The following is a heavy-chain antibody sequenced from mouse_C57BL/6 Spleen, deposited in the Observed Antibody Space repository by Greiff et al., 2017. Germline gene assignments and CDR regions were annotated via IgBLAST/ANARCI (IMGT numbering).Heavy chain of an antibody. CDR2: ISDGGSYT. CDR3: ARDRSNYDYAMDY. D-gene: IGHD2-5*01. J-gene: IGHJ4*01. V-gene: IGHV5-4*01. Sequence: EVMLVESGGGLVKPGGSLKLSCAASGFTFSSYAMPWVRQTPEKRLEWVATISDGGSYTYYPDNVKGRFTISRDNAKKNLYLQMSHLQSENTAMYYCARDRSNYDYAMDYWGQGTSVTVSA. CDR1: GFTFSSYA.